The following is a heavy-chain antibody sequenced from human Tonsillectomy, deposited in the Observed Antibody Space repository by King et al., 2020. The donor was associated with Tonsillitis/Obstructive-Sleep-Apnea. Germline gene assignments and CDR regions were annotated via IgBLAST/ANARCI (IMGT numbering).Heavy chain of an antibody. Sequence: VQLVESGASLVQPGGSLRLSCAAPGFTFSAYAMSWVRQAPGKGLEWVSAISGSGGSTYYADSVKGRFTISRDNSKNTLYLQMNSLRAEDTAVYYCAKIPYYDFWSGYPYYMDVWGKGTPVTVSS. CDR1: GFTFSAYA. J-gene: IGHJ6*03. CDR3: AKIPYYDFWSGYPYYMDV. CDR2: ISGSGGST. D-gene: IGHD3-3*01. V-gene: IGHV3-23*04.